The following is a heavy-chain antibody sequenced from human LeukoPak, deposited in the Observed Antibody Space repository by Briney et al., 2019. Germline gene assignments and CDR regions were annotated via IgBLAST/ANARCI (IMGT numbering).Heavy chain of an antibody. CDR2: IIPIFGTA. Sequence: SVEVSCKASGGTFSSYAISWVRQAPGQGLEWMGGIIPIFGTANYAQKFQGRVTLTADESTSTAYMELSSLRSEDTAVYYCARGGLANDAFDIWGQGTMVTVSS. J-gene: IGHJ3*02. CDR3: ARGGLANDAFDI. V-gene: IGHV1-69*13. CDR1: GGTFSSYA. D-gene: IGHD2-15*01.